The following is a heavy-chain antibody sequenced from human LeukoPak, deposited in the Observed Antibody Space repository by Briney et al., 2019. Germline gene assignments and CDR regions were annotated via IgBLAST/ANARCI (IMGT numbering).Heavy chain of an antibody. J-gene: IGHJ3*02. CDR1: GGSISSYY. Sequence: SETLSLTCTVSGGSISSYYWSWIRQPPGKGREWIGYIYYSGSTNYNPSLKSRVTISVDTSKNQFSLKLSSVTAADTAVYYCTRYLRAQLSWLAAFYIWGQKTMVTVSP. CDR3: TRYLRAQLSWLAAFYI. CDR2: IYYSGST. V-gene: IGHV4-59*01. D-gene: IGHD3-16*02.